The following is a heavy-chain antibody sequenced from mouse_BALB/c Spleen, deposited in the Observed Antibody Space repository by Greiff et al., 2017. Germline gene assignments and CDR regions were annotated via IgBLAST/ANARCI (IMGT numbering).Heavy chain of an antibody. J-gene: IGHJ4*01. CDR2: ISNLAYSI. D-gene: IGHD1-1*01. CDR1: GFTFSDYG. V-gene: IGHV5-15*02. Sequence: EVKLVESGGGLVQPGGSRKLSCAASGFTFSDYGMSWVRQAPEKGPEWVAFISNLAYSIYYADTVTGRFTISRENAKNTLYLEMSSLRSEDTAMYYCARDQSYGSSDYAMAYWGQGTLVTVSS. CDR3: ARDQSYGSSDYAMAY.